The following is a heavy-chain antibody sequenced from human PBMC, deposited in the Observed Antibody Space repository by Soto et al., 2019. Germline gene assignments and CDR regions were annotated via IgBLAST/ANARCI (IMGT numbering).Heavy chain of an antibody. CDR3: ARRYYETVNGNPAYFDY. CDR2: MDWDDDR. V-gene: IGHV2-5*02. CDR1: GFSLSTSGMG. J-gene: IGHJ4*02. Sequence: QVTLKEAGPTLLKPTQTLTLTCTFSGFSLSTSGMGVGWIRQPPGKALERLALMDWDDDRRHSPSLKSRLTITKDTSKNRVVLTMTNMDPMQSSPYYCARRYYETVNGNPAYFDYWGQGTLVTVSS. D-gene: IGHD3-3*01.